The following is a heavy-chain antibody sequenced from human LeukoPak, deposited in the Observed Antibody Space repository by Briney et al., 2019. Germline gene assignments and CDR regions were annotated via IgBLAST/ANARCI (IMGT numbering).Heavy chain of an antibody. D-gene: IGHD6-6*01. J-gene: IGHJ3*02. CDR2: IYYSGST. V-gene: IGHV4-39*01. Sequence: SETLSLTCTVSGGSISSSSYYWGWLRPPPGKGLEWIGSIYYSGSTYYNPSLKSRVTISVDTSKNQFSLKLSSVTAADTAVYYCARHPSISIAARLPHIWGQGTMVTVSS. CDR1: GGSISSSSYY. CDR3: ARHPSISIAARLPHI.